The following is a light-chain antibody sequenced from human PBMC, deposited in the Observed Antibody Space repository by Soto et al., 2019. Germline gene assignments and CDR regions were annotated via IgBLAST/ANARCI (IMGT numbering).Light chain of an antibody. CDR2: EVS. J-gene: IGLJ1*01. CDR1: SSDVGGYNH. Sequence: QPVLTQPPSASGSPGQSVTISCTGTSSDVGGYNHVSWYQQYPGKAPKLMIYEVSKRPSGVPDRFSGSKSGNTASLTVSGLQAEDEADYYCSSYAGSRNFYVFGTGTKLTVL. CDR3: SSYAGSRNFYV. V-gene: IGLV2-8*01.